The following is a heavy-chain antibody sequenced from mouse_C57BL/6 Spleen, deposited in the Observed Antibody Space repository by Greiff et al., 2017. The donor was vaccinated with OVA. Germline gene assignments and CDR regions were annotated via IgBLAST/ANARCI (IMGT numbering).Heavy chain of an antibody. V-gene: IGHV1-69*01. CDR3: ASSSDAMDY. J-gene: IGHJ4*01. Sequence: QVQLQQPGAELVMPGASVKLSCKASGYTFTSYWMHWVKQRPGQGLEWIGEIDPADSYTNYNQKFKGKSTLTVDKSSSTAYMQLSSLTSEDSAVYYCASSSDAMDYWGQGTSVTVSS. CDR2: IDPADSYT. CDR1: GYTFTSYW. D-gene: IGHD1-1*01.